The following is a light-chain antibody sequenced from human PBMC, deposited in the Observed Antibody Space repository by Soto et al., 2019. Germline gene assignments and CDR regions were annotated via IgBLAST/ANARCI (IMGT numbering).Light chain of an antibody. CDR1: QSISSY. CDR3: QQSYTGRT. J-gene: IGKJ1*01. Sequence: DIQMTQSPSSLSASVGDRVTITCRASQSISSYLNWYQQKPGKAPKLLIYAASSLQSGVPSRFSGRGSGTDFTLTISSLQPEDFATYYCQQSYTGRTFGQGTKVEIK. CDR2: AAS. V-gene: IGKV1-39*01.